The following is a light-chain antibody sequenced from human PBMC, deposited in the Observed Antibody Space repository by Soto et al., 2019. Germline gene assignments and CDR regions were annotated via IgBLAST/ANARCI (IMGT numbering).Light chain of an antibody. Sequence: EIVMTQSPATLSVSPGERATLSCRASQSVSSNVAWYQQKPGQAPRLLIYRASTRATGIPARFSGSGSGTDFTLTISSLQSGDFAVYYCQHYNNWPPWTFGQGTRVEIK. CDR3: QHYNNWPPWT. CDR2: RAS. V-gene: IGKV3-15*01. CDR1: QSVSSN. J-gene: IGKJ1*01.